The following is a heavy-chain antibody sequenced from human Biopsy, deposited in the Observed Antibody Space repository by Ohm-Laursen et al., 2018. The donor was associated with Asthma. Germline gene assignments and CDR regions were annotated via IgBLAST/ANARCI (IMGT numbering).Heavy chain of an antibody. CDR1: GYTFTSYS. D-gene: IGHD1-26*01. CDR3: ARAGALIVGATMGY. Sequence: ASVKVSCKASGYTFTSYSMHWVRQAPGQGLEWMGIINPSGGSTSYAQKFQGRVTMTRDTSTSTVYMGLSSLRSEDTAVYYCARAGALIVGATMGYWGQGTLVTVSA. CDR2: INPSGGST. V-gene: IGHV1-46*01. J-gene: IGHJ4*02.